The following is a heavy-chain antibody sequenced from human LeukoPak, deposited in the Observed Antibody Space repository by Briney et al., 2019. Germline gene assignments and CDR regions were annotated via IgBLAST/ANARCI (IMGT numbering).Heavy chain of an antibody. CDR2: IIPIFGTA. V-gene: IGHV1-69*13. Sequence: ASVKVSCKXSGGTFSSYAISWVRQAPRQGLEWMGGIIPIFGTANYAQKFQGRVTITADESTSTAYMELSSLRSEDTAVYYCARAESSGPERLVLVHFDYWGQGTLVTVSS. CDR3: ARAESSGPERLVLVHFDY. D-gene: IGHD1-1*01. J-gene: IGHJ4*02. CDR1: GGTFSSYA.